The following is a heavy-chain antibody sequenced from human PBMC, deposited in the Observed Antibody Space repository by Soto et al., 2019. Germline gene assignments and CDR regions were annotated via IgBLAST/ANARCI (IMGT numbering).Heavy chain of an antibody. D-gene: IGHD6-13*01. J-gene: IGHJ4*02. CDR3: ASGRWSVDY. Sequence: KASRPCLTCTVSGGSMSNYYWSWIRQPPGKGLEYIGYIYYSGSTNYNPSLKSRVTMSGDTSKNQFSLNLRSVTAADTAVYFCASGRWSVDYCXQGTLVTVSS. CDR1: GGSMSNYY. CDR2: IYYSGST. V-gene: IGHV4-59*08.